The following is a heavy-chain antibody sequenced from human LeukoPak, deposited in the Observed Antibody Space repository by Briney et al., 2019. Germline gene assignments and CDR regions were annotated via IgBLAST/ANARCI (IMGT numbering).Heavy chain of an antibody. CDR3: VRHLSAGRPAFDI. Sequence: SETLSLTCTVSGGSINSYYWSWIRQPPGKGLEWIGYIYYSGSTNYNPSLKSRVTISVDTSNNKFSLKLTSLTAADMAVYYCVRHLSAGRPAFDIWGQGTMVTVSS. V-gene: IGHV4-59*08. J-gene: IGHJ3*02. D-gene: IGHD2-15*01. CDR2: IYYSGST. CDR1: GGSINSYY.